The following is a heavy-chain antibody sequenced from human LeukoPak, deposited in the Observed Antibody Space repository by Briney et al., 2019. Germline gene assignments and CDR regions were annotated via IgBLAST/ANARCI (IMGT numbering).Heavy chain of an antibody. V-gene: IGHV1-18*01. D-gene: IGHD3-9*01. CDR2: ISAYNGNT. J-gene: IGHJ4*02. Sequence: AAVKVSCKASGYTFTSYGISWVRQTPGQGLEWMGWISAYNGNTNCAQRLQGRVTMTTDTSTSTAYMELRSLRSDDTAVYYCARQGSHFDWLLFTQSLYYFDYWGQGTLVTVSS. CDR3: ARQGSHFDWLLFTQSLYYFDY. CDR1: GYTFTSYG.